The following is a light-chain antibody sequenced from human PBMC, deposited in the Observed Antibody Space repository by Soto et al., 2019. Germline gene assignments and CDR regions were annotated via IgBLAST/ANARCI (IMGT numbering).Light chain of an antibody. CDR3: QQYDYYPYT. CDR1: QSISSW. Sequence: DIQMTQSPSTLSASVGDRVTITCRASQSISSWLAWYQQKPGEAPKILIYKASSLETGVPSRFSGSGSATEFTLTISSLQPDDFATYYCQQYDYYPYTFGQGTKLEIK. J-gene: IGKJ2*01. CDR2: KAS. V-gene: IGKV1-5*03.